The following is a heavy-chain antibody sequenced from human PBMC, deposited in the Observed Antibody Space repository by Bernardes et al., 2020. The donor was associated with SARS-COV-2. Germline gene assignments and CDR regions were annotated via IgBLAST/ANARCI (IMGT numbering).Heavy chain of an antibody. D-gene: IGHD1-20*01. Sequence: SDPLSLTCTVSGGSISSYYWSWIRQPPGMGLEWIGYIYYSGSTNYNPSLKSRVTISVDTSKNQFSLKLSSVTAADTAVYYCARVGITGTIDYWGQGTLGTVSS. V-gene: IGHV4-59*07. CDR1: GGSISSYY. CDR2: IYYSGST. CDR3: ARVGITGTIDY. J-gene: IGHJ4*02.